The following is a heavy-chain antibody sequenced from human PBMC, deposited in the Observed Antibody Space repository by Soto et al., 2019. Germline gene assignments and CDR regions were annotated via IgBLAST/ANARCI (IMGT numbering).Heavy chain of an antibody. V-gene: IGHV3-9*01. Sequence: EVQLVESGGGLVQPGRSLRLSCAASGFTVDDYDMHWVRQSPGKGLEWVSGISWDSGSIGYADSVKGRFTISRDDAKNYLYLQMNSLRAEDTALYYCAKAPVRLGEVSLMFGWFDPWGQGTLVPVSS. D-gene: IGHD3-16*02. CDR1: GFTVDDYD. J-gene: IGHJ5*02. CDR3: AKAPVRLGEVSLMFGWFDP. CDR2: ISWDSGSI.